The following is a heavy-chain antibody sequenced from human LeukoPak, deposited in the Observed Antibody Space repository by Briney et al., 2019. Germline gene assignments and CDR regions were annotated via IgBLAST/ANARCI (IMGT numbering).Heavy chain of an antibody. Sequence: GESLKISCKGSGYSFTSYWIGWVRQMPGKGLEWMGIIYPGDSDTRYSPSFQGQVTISADKSIRTAYLQWSSLKASDTAMYYCARLSGATVYYYYMDVWGKGTTVTVSS. CDR2: IYPGDSDT. V-gene: IGHV5-51*01. CDR3: ARLSGATVYYYYMDV. D-gene: IGHD1-26*01. CDR1: GYSFTSYW. J-gene: IGHJ6*03.